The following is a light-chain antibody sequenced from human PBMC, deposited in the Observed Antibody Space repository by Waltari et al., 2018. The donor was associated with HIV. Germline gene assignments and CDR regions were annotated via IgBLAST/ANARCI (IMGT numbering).Light chain of an antibody. CDR2: GNK. CDR1: TSNIGEDYD. J-gene: IGLJ2*01. V-gene: IGLV1-40*01. CDR3: QSYDITLSASVV. Sequence: QSVLTQPPSVSGAPGQRVTISCTGSTSNIGEDYDVHWSQQIPGTAPKLLISGNKNRPSGVPDRFSASKSGTSASLTITGLQAEDEADYFCQSYDITLSASVVFGGGTKLTVL.